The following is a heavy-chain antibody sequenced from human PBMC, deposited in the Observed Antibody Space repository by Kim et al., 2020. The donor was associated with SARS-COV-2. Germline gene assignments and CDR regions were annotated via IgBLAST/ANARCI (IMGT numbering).Heavy chain of an antibody. CDR1: GFTFSSYS. V-gene: IGHV3-21*01. CDR3: ASALEGSGWYYY. J-gene: IGHJ4*02. CDR2: ISSSSSYI. Sequence: GGSLRLSCAASGFTFSSYSMNWVRQAPGKGLEWVSSISSSSSYIYYADSVKGRFTISRDNAKNSLYLQMNSLRAEDTAVYYCASALEGSGWYYYWGQGTLVTVSS. D-gene: IGHD6-19*01.